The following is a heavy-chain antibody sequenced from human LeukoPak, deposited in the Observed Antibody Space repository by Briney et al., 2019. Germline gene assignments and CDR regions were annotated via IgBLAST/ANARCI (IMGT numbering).Heavy chain of an antibody. CDR1: GFTFSSYA. CDR3: AKGLEGDFWSGFHYYYYGMDV. CDR2: ISYDGSNK. Sequence: GGSLRLSCAASGFTFSSYAMHWVRQAPGKGLEWVAVISYDGSNKYYADSVKGRFTISRDNSKNTLYLQMNSLRAEDTAVYYCAKGLEGDFWSGFHYYYYGMDVWGQGTTVTVSS. J-gene: IGHJ6*02. V-gene: IGHV3-30-3*01. D-gene: IGHD3-3*01.